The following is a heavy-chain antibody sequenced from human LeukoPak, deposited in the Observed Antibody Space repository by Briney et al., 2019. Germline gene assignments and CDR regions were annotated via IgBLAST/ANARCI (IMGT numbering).Heavy chain of an antibody. CDR2: IYYSGST. V-gene: IGHV4-59*01. D-gene: IGHD3-22*01. CDR1: GGSISSYY. Sequence: SETLSLTCTVSGGSISSYYWSWIRQPPGKGLEWIGYIYYSGSTNYNPSLKSRVTISVDTSKNQFSLKLSSVTAADAAVYYCARVNYDSSGYYGRAGWYFDLWGRGTLVTVSS. J-gene: IGHJ2*01. CDR3: ARVNYDSSGYYGRAGWYFDL.